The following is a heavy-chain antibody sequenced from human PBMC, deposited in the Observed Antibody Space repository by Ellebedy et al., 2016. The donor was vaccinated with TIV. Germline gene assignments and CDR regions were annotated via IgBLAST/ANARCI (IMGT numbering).Heavy chain of an antibody. D-gene: IGHD2-2*03. CDR1: GGSMNSYY. CDR3: ARHGHCSFPFDP. Sequence: SETLSLTXTVSGGSMNSYYWSWIRQPPGKGLEWIGYIYYSGSTNYNPSLESRVTISVDTSKNQFSLDLSSVTAADTAVYYCARHGHCSFPFDPWGQGTLVTVSS. V-gene: IGHV4-59*01. J-gene: IGHJ5*01. CDR2: IYYSGST.